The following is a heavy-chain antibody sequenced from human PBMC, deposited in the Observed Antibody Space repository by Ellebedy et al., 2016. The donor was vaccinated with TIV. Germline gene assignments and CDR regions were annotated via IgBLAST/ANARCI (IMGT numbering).Heavy chain of an antibody. D-gene: IGHD5-24*01. CDR2: IYYSGST. Sequence: MPGGSLRLSCSVSGGFISSSSFYWVWIRQPPGEGLEWIGSIYYSGSTYYNPSLKSRGTISLDRSKNQFSLKLRSVTAADTAVYYCARNGEGHNYNYFDSWGHGALVAVSS. J-gene: IGHJ4*01. CDR1: GGFISSSSFY. V-gene: IGHV4-39*07. CDR3: ARNGEGHNYNYFDS.